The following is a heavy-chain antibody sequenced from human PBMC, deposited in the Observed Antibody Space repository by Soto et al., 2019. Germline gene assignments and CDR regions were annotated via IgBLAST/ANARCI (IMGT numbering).Heavy chain of an antibody. D-gene: IGHD3-22*01. J-gene: IGHJ6*02. V-gene: IGHV1-69*01. CDR3: ARAVYYYDSSGYYAVHYYYYGMDV. Sequence: QVQLVQSGAEVKKPGSSVKVSCKASGGTFSSYAISWVRQAPGQGLEWMGGIIPIFGTANYAQKFQGRVTITADESTSTAYMELSSLRSEDTAVYYCARAVYYYDSSGYYAVHYYYYGMDVWGQGTTVTVSS. CDR1: GGTFSSYA. CDR2: IIPIFGTA.